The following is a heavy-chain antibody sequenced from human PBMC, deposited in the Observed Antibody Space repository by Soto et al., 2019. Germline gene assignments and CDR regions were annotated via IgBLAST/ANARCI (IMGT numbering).Heavy chain of an antibody. CDR2: IRKQANTYTT. CDR3: ARVNSDYYFDY. Sequence: GSLQLSCVASGFTFSDHYMDWVRQAPGKGLEWVGRIRKQANTYTTEYAASVKGRFVISRDDSDNSLYLQMSSLETEDTAVYYCARVNSDYYFDYWGQGTLVTVSS. V-gene: IGHV3-72*01. J-gene: IGHJ4*02. D-gene: IGHD4-4*01. CDR1: GFTFSDHY.